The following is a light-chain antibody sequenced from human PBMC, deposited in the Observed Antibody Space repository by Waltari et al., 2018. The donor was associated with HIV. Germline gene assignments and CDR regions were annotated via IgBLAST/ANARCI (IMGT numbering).Light chain of an antibody. CDR3: QQYYDHPRT. CDR1: QSVLFSTTNANY. J-gene: IGKJ2*02. Sequence: DIVLTQSPDSLAVSLGERATINCKASQSVLFSTTNANYLAWYQQKPGHPPQLLITWASARKSGVPDRFSGSGSGTDFSLTITNLQADDVALYYCQQYYDHPRTFGQGTKLEI. CDR2: WAS. V-gene: IGKV4-1*01.